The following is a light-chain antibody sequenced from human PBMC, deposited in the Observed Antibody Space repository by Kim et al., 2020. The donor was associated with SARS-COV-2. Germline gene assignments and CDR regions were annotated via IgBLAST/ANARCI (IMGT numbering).Light chain of an antibody. CDR3: QQYDSSPLT. CDR1: QSVSSSY. CDR2: DAS. V-gene: IGKV3-20*01. Sequence: APGESAALSCRAGQSVSSSYVDWYQQKPGQAPRLLIYDASSRATGIPDRFSGSGSGTDFTLTISRLEPEDFAVYYCQQYDSSPLTFGGGTKVDIK. J-gene: IGKJ4*01.